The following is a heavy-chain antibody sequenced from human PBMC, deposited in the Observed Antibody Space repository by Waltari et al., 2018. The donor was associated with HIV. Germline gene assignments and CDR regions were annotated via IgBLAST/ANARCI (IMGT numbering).Heavy chain of an antibody. D-gene: IGHD1-26*01. CDR3: ARDDQWAFDY. CDR2: NTSDGRAK. Sequence: EVQLVESGGGLVQPGGSLRRACAASGSTFSSYSTNWVRQAPGRGLEWLSYNTSDGRAKVYADSVKGRFTISRDNAKNSLYLEMNSLRDEDTAVYYCARDDQWAFDYWGQGTLVIVSS. CDR1: GSTFSSYS. J-gene: IGHJ4*02. V-gene: IGHV3-48*02.